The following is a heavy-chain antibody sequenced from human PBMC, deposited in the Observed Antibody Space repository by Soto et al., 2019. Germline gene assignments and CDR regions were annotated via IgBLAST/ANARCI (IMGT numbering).Heavy chain of an antibody. D-gene: IGHD6-13*01. CDR3: ARVEAQQLVLGETSVLNY. Sequence: EVQLVESGGGLVQPGGSLRLSCAASGFTFSSYWMHWVRQAPGKGLVWVSRINSDGSSTSYADSVKGRFTISRDNAKNTLYLQMNSLRAEDTAVYYCARVEAQQLVLGETSVLNYWGQGTLVTVSS. J-gene: IGHJ4*02. CDR2: INSDGSST. CDR1: GFTFSSYW. V-gene: IGHV3-74*01.